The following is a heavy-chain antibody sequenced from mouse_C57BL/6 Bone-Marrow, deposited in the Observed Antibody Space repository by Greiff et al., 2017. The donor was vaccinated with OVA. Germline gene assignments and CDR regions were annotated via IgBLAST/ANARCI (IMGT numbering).Heavy chain of an antibody. CDR1: GYTFTSYG. CDR2: IYPRSGNT. Sequence: VKLMESGAELARPGASVKLSCKASGYTFTSYGISWVKQRTGQGLEWIGEIYPRSGNTYYNEKFKGKATLTADKSSSTAYMELRSLTSEDSAVYFCARRRGWLVFDYWGQGTTLTVSS. J-gene: IGHJ2*01. V-gene: IGHV1-81*01. D-gene: IGHD2-3*01. CDR3: ARRRGWLVFDY.